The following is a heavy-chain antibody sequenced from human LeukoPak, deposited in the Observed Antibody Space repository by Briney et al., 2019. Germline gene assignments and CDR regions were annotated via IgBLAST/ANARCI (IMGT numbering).Heavy chain of an antibody. Sequence: PGGSLRLSCAASGFPFANYAMAWVRQAPGKGLNWVTGITGSGGATYYADSAKGRFTISRDNSKNTLYLQMNSLRVEDTAVYYCARRDYFDGSGYLPLFDNWGQGTLVTVSS. D-gene: IGHD3-22*01. CDR3: ARRDYFDGSGYLPLFDN. CDR1: GFPFANYA. V-gene: IGHV3-23*01. J-gene: IGHJ4*02. CDR2: ITGSGGAT.